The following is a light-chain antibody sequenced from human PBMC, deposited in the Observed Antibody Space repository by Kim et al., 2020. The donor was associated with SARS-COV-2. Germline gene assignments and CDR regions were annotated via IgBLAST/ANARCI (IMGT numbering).Light chain of an antibody. V-gene: IGLV2-23*02. J-gene: IGLJ1*01. Sequence: GQTINISCTGTNSDIGSLNLVSWYQQHPGKAPKVLIYEVNKRPSGISTHFSGSKSGNTASLTISGLQAEDEADYYCCSYAGGRTYVFGTGTKVTVL. CDR2: EVN. CDR1: NSDIGSLNL. CDR3: CSYAGGRTYV.